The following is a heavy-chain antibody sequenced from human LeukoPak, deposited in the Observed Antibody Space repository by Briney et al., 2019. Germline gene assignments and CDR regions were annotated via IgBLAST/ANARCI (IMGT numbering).Heavy chain of an antibody. CDR3: ARDWVLRYFDWYTPYGMDV. CDR2: ISYDGCNK. V-gene: IGHV3-30-3*01. CDR1: GFTFSSYA. D-gene: IGHD3-9*01. Sequence: PGRSLRLSCAASGFTFSSYAMHWVRQAPGKGLEWVAVISYDGCNKYYADSVKGRFTISRDNSKNTLYLQMNSLRAEDTAVYYCARDWVLRYFDWYTPYGMDVWGQGTTVTVSS. J-gene: IGHJ6*02.